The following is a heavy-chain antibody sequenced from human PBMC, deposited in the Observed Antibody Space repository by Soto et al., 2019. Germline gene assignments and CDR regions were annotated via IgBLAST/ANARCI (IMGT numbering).Heavy chain of an antibody. CDR1: GGSFSGNY. J-gene: IGHJ3*02. D-gene: IGHD3-9*01. CDR3: ARVTGYYDILTGYYKGAFDI. Sequence: PSETLSLTCAVYGGSFSGNYWSWIRQPPGKGLEWIGKINHSGSTNYNMSLKSRVTISVDTSKNQFSLKLSSVTAADTAVYYCARVTGYYDILTGYYKGAFDIWGQGTMVTV. V-gene: IGHV4-34*01. CDR2: INHSGST.